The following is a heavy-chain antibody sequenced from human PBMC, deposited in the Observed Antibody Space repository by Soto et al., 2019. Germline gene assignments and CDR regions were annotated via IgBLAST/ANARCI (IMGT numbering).Heavy chain of an antibody. CDR1: GFTFSDHA. Sequence: EVQLLESGGGLVQPGGSLRLSCAASGFTFSDHAMTWVRQAPGKGLGWVSGISGGGSGAYYADSVKGRFTISRDNSKNTLLLQMDSLRAEDTAVYYCAKDLWWYFHWGQGTLVTVSS. V-gene: IGHV3-23*01. D-gene: IGHD2-15*01. CDR3: AKDLWWYFH. J-gene: IGHJ4*02. CDR2: ISGGGSGA.